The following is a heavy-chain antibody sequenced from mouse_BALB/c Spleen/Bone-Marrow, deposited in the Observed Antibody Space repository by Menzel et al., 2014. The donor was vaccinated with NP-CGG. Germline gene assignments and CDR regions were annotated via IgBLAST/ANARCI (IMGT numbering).Heavy chain of an antibody. V-gene: IGHV2-9-2*01. J-gene: IGHJ2*01. CDR2: IWTGGGT. CDR1: GFSLTSYD. Sequence: QVQLKQSGPGLVAPSQSLSITCTVSGFSLTSYDISWIRQPPGKGLEWLGVIWTGGGTNYNSAFMSRLSISKDNSKSQVFLKMNSLQTDDTAIHYCVRGVYFDYWGQGTTLAVSS. CDR3: VRGVYFDY.